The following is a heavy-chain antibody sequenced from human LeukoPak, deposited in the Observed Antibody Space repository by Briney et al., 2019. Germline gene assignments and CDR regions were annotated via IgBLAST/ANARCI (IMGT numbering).Heavy chain of an antibody. Sequence: GGSLRLSCTASGFTFGGFSMSWFRQAPGKGLEWVGFIRSKLYGGTTEYAASVKGRFTISRDDSKSIAYLQLNSLRTEDTAVYYCSCGSSSSCWYDPYYFDYWGQGTLVTVSS. CDR1: GFTFGGFS. D-gene: IGHD6-19*01. CDR3: SCGSSSSCWYDPYYFDY. J-gene: IGHJ4*02. CDR2: IRSKLYGGTT. V-gene: IGHV3-49*03.